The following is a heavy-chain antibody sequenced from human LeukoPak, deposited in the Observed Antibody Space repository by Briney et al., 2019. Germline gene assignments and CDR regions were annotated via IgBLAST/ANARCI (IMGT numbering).Heavy chain of an antibody. CDR3: VRRGPNNSGLDY. CDR1: GFTFSSYT. V-gene: IGHV3-21*01. D-gene: IGHD5-12*01. CDR2: ITSTSSYI. J-gene: IGHJ4*02. Sequence: GGSLRLSCAASGFTFSSYTFKWVRQAPGKGLEWVASITSTSSYIYYSDSVQGRFAVSRDNAKNSLCLQMNSLRVEDTAVFYCVRRGPNNSGLDYWGQGTLVTVSS.